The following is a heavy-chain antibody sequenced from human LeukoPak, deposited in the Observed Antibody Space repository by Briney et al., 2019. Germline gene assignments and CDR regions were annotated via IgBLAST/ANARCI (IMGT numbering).Heavy chain of an antibody. D-gene: IGHD5-18*01. J-gene: IGHJ5*02. CDR2: IYYSGST. CDR3: ARLGGIGYSYGQNWFDP. CDR1: GGSISSSSYY. V-gene: IGHV4-39*07. Sequence: SETLSLTCKVSGGSISSSSYYWGWIRQPPGKGLEWIGIIYYSGSTYYNPSLKSRVTISVDTSKNQFSLKLSSVTAADTAVYYCARLGGIGYSYGQNWFDPWGQGTLVTVSS.